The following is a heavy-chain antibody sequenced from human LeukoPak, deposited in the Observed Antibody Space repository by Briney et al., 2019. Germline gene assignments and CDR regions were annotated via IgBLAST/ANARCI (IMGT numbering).Heavy chain of an antibody. CDR1: GYTFTDYY. V-gene: IGHV1-18*04. D-gene: IGHD2-2*01. CDR2: ISAYNGNT. CDR3: ARDYCSSTSCYWYYFDY. Sequence: ASVKVSCKASGYTFTDYYIHWVRQAPGQGLEWMGWISAYNGNTNYAQKLQGRVTMTTDTSTSTAYMELGSLRSDDTAVYYCARDYCSSTSCYWYYFDYWGQGTLVTVSS. J-gene: IGHJ4*02.